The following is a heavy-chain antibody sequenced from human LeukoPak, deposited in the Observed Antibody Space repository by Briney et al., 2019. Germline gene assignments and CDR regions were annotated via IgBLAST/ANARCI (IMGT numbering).Heavy chain of an antibody. CDR2: ISGPSSHT. CDR1: GFTFSGFA. CDR3: AMQVSGQWLTPDSG. Sequence: PGGSLRLSWVASGFTFSGFAMIWVRQAPGKGLQWVSAISGPSSHTYYADSVRGRFTISRDNSRNALYLQMNSLTVEDTAVYFCAMQVSGQWLTPDSGWGQGTLVTVSS. J-gene: IGHJ4*02. D-gene: IGHD6-19*01. V-gene: IGHV3-23*01.